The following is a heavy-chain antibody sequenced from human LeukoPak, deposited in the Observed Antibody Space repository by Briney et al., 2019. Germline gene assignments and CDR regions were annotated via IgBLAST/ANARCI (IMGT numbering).Heavy chain of an antibody. CDR3: ARGWHCSSTRCYRSDTFDI. Sequence: GGSLRLSCAASGFTFSTYWMHWVRQAPGKGLVCVSRINTDGSSTTYADSVKGRFTISRDNAKNTLYLQMNSLRAEDTAVYYCARGWHCSSTRCYRSDTFDIWGQGTMVTVSS. CDR1: GFTFSTYW. J-gene: IGHJ3*02. D-gene: IGHD2-2*01. V-gene: IGHV3-74*03. CDR2: INTDGSST.